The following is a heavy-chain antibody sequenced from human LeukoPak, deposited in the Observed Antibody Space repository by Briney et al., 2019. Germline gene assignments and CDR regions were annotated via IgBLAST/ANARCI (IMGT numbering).Heavy chain of an antibody. J-gene: IGHJ4*01. D-gene: IGHD5-24*01. Sequence: SETLSLTCTVSGGSISSYYWSWIRQPPGKGLEWTGYIYYSGSTNYNPSLKSRVTISVDTSKNQFSLKLSSVTAADTAVYYCAREVAMAYFDYWGHGTLVTVSS. CDR2: IYYSGST. V-gene: IGHV4-59*01. CDR1: GGSISSYY. CDR3: AREVAMAYFDY.